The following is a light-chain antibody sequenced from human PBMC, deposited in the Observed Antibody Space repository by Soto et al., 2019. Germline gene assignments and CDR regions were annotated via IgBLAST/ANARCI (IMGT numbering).Light chain of an antibody. J-gene: IGKJ1*01. CDR2: DVS. Sequence: DTQMTQSPSTLSASVGDRVTITCRASQSISTWLAWYQQRPGKAPKLLIYDVSTLERGVPSRFSGSGSGTQFTLTIGSLQPEDFATYYCQQYTYPSTFGQWTKVEIK. V-gene: IGKV1-5*01. CDR1: QSISTW. CDR3: QQYTYPST.